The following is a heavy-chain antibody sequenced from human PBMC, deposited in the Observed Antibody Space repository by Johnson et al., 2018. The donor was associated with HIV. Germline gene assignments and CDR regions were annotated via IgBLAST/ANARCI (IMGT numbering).Heavy chain of an antibody. CDR1: GFIFHNYA. CDR2: ISYDGSNK. D-gene: IGHD3-16*01. CDR3: ARAKYGGAFDV. J-gene: IGHJ3*01. Sequence: QVQLVESGGGVVQPGTSLRLSCTASGFIFHNYAMHWVRQAPGQGLEWVAFISYDGSNKYYADCVKGRFTISRDNSKNTLYLQMNSLRAEDTAVYYCARAKYGGAFDVWGQGTMVSVSS. V-gene: IGHV3-30*14.